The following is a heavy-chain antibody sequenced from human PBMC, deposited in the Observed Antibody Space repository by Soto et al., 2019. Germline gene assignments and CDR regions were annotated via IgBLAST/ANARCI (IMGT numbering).Heavy chain of an antibody. CDR3: ATPGLRFLEWLLKY. D-gene: IGHD3-3*01. CDR1: GFTFSTYS. V-gene: IGHV3-21*01. CDR2: ISSTSSYI. J-gene: IGHJ4*02. Sequence: GGSLRLSCAASGFTFSTYSMNWVRQAPGKGLEWVSSISSTSSYIYYADSVKGRFTISRDNAKNSLYLQMNSLRAEDTAVYYCATPGLRFLEWLLKYWGQGTLVTVS.